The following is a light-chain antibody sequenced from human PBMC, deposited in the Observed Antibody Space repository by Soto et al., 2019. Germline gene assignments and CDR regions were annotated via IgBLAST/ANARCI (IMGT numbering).Light chain of an antibody. CDR3: CSYTSSGTLYV. CDR1: SSDIGGSNY. J-gene: IGLJ1*01. V-gene: IGLV2-14*01. CDR2: EVT. Sequence: QSVLTQPASLSGSRGQSITISCTGTSSDIGGSNYVSWHQQHPGKAPKLIIYEVTYRPSGVSARFSGSKSGNTASLTVSGLQAEDEADYYCCSYTSSGTLYVFGTGTKVTVL.